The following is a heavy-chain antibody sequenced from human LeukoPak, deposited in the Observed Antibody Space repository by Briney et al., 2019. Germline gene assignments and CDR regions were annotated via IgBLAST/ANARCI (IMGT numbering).Heavy chain of an antibody. V-gene: IGHV3-30*18. CDR2: ISYDGSNK. J-gene: IGHJ5*02. Sequence: PGRSLRLSCAASGFTFSSYGMHWVRQAPGKGLEWVAVISYDGSNKYYADSVKGRFTISRDNSKNTLYLQMNSLRAEDTAVYYCAKGPMAVAGTPSNWFDPRGQGTLVTVSS. D-gene: IGHD6-19*01. CDR3: AKGPMAVAGTPSNWFDP. CDR1: GFTFSSYG.